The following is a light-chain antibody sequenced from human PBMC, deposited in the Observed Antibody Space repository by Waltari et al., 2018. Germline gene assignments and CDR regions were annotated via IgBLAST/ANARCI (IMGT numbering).Light chain of an antibody. J-gene: IGKJ1*01. V-gene: IGKV3-20*01. CDR3: QHYVSLPVT. CDR2: HAS. Sequence: EIVLPQSPGTLSLSSGDRATLSCRTSQSISKYLALYQQKPGQTPRLLIYHASSRATGIPDRFSGSGSGTDFSLTISRLEPEDFAVYYCQHYVSLPVTFGQGTKVEIK. CDR1: QSISKY.